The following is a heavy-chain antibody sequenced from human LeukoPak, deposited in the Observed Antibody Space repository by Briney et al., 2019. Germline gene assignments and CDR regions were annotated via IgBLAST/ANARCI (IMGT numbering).Heavy chain of an antibody. V-gene: IGHV1-2*02. CDR3: ARPSYGDYTKYYYYYGMDV. CDR1: GYTFTGYY. CDR2: INPNSSGT. Sequence: ASVKVSCKASGYTFTGYYMHWVRQAPGQGLEWMGWINPNSSGTNYAQKFQGRVTMTRDTSISTAYMELSRLRSDDTAVYYCARPSYGDYTKYYYYYGMDVWGQGTTVTVSS. J-gene: IGHJ6*02. D-gene: IGHD4-17*01.